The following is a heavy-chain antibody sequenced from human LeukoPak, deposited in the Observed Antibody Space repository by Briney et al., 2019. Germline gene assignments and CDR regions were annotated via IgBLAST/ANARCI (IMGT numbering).Heavy chain of an antibody. J-gene: IGHJ4*02. CDR3: TREIQADYSDKYYFDY. D-gene: IGHD4-17*01. CDR1: GFTFGDYA. V-gene: IGHV3-49*04. Sequence: GGSLRLSCTASGFTFGDYAMSWVRQAPGKGLEWVGFIRSKAYGGTTEYAASVKGRFTISRDDSKSIAYLQMNSLKTEDTAVYYCTREIQADYSDKYYFDYWGQGTLVTVSS. CDR2: IRSKAYGGTT.